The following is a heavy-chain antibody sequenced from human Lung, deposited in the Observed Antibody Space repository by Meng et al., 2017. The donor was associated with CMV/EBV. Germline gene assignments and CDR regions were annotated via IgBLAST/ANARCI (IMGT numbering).Heavy chain of an antibody. CDR2: IRYDGKNE. D-gene: IGHD3-3*01. J-gene: IGHJ6*01. CDR3: AKETGPISGGYYYYGIDV. V-gene: IGHV3-30*02. Sequence: GGSLRLXXAASGFTSSSYGMHWVRQAPGKGLEGVAFIRYDGKNEYYADSVKGRFSISRDDSKNSLYLQMNSLRPEDTAVYYCAKETGPISGGYYYYGIDVWGQGNXVTGAS. CDR1: GFTSSSYG.